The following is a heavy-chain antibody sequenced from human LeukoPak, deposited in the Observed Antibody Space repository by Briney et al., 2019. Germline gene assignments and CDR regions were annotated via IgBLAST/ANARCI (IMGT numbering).Heavy chain of an antibody. CDR2: IGDGGGST. Sequence: GGSLRLSCAASGFTVGSYDMTWVRQAPGKGLEWVSSIGDGGGSTYADSVKGRFTISRDNAKNTLYLQMSSLRAEDTAVYYCARVRGQLWFADGFDIWGQGTMATVSS. D-gene: IGHD3-10*01. J-gene: IGHJ3*02. V-gene: IGHV3-23*01. CDR1: GFTVGSYD. CDR3: ARVRGQLWFADGFDI.